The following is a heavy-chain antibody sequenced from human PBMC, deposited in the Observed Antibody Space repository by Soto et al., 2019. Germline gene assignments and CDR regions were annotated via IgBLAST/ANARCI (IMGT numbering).Heavy chain of an antibody. Sequence: SETLSLTCTVSGDSFSSYYWTWIRQPPGKRLEWVAYIFHTGNTNYNPSLKSRVTISVDTSKNQFSLKLRSVTPADTAVYYCAALDGALDYCGQGTLVTVSS. D-gene: IGHD3-10*01. CDR1: GDSFSSYY. V-gene: IGHV4-59*01. CDR3: AALDGALDY. J-gene: IGHJ4*02. CDR2: IFHTGNT.